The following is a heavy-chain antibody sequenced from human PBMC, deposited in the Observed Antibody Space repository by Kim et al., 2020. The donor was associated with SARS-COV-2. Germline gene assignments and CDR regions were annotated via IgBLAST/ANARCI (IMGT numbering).Heavy chain of an antibody. V-gene: IGHV4-4*02. D-gene: IGHD4-17*01. CDR2: IYHSENT. CDR1: GDSTSSINW. J-gene: IGHJ4*02. CDR3: ARSRATTEGDYALGY. Sequence: SETLSLTCAVSGDSTSSINWWSWVRQPPGKGLEWIGEIYHSENTNYNPSLKSRVTISLDKSKNRFSLKLNSVTAADTAVYYCARSRATTEGDYALGYWGQGTPVTVSS.